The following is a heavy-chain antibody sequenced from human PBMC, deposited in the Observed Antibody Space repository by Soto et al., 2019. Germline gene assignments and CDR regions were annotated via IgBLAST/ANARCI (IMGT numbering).Heavy chain of an antibody. Sequence: GTSVKVTCKDSRYGETRLSMHLVRQAPGKGLEWMGGFDPEDGQIIYAQESRGRVTMTEDTSTSTAYMELSSLTSEDTAVYYCAKGRDNGSGYRFNGFDPWGQGSLVTVSS. V-gene: IGHV1-24*01. CDR3: AKGRDNGSGYRFNGFDP. D-gene: IGHD3-3*01. J-gene: IGHJ5*02. CDR2: FDPEDGQI. CDR1: RYGETRLS.